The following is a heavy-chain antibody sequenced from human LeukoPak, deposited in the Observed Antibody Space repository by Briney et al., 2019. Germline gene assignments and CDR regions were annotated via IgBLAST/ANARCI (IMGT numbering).Heavy chain of an antibody. D-gene: IGHD6-6*01. J-gene: IGHJ4*02. Sequence: GGSLRLSCAASGFTFSSYTMHWVRQAPGKGLEWVSLISWDGGSTYYADSVKGRFTISRDNSKNSLYLQMNSLRTEDTALYYCAKSRGEYSSSCFDYWGQGTLVTVSS. CDR1: GFTFSSYT. V-gene: IGHV3-43*01. CDR3: AKSRGEYSSSCFDY. CDR2: ISWDGGST.